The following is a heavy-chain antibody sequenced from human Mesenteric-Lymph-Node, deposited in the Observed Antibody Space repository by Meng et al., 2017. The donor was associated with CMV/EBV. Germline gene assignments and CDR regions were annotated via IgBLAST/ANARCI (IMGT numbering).Heavy chain of an antibody. D-gene: IGHD6-13*01. CDR2: IYYSGST. V-gene: IGHV4-59*01. CDR1: GGSISSYY. J-gene: IGHJ5*02. CDR3: ARTISSAGSIHWFDP. Sequence: SETLSLTCTVSGGSISSYYWSWIRQPPGKGLEWIGYIYYSGSTNYNPSLKSRVTISVDTSKNQFSLKLSSVTAADTAVYYCARTISSAGSIHWFDPWGQGTLVTVSS.